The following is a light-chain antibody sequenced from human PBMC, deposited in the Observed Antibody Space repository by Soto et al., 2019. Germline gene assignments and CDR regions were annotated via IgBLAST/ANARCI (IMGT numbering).Light chain of an antibody. Sequence: QSVLTQPPSASGTPGQRVTISCSGSSSNIGSNNVNWYQQLPGTAPKLLIYINTQRPSGVPDRVSGSKSGTSASLAISGLQSEDEADYYCAAWADSLNGVVFGGGTKLTVL. V-gene: IGLV1-44*01. CDR1: SSNIGSNN. CDR3: AAWADSLNGVV. CDR2: INT. J-gene: IGLJ2*01.